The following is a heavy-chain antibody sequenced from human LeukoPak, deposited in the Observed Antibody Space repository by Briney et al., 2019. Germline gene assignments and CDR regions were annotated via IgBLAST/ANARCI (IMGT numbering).Heavy chain of an antibody. J-gene: IGHJ5*02. CDR1: GGTFSSYA. CDR2: IIPMYGTT. CDR3: ARLFTPRYCSTTSCYWKGWFDP. D-gene: IGHD2-2*01. Sequence: ASVKVSCKAFGGTFSSYAISWVRQAPGQGLEWMGTIIPMYGTTNYAQRFQGRVTITADESTSTAYMELSSLRSEDTAVYYCARLFTPRYCSTTSCYWKGWFDPWGQGTLVTVSS. V-gene: IGHV1-69*13.